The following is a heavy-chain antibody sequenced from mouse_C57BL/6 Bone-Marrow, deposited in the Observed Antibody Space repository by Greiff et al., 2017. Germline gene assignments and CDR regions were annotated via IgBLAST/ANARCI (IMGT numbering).Heavy chain of an antibody. CDR2: ISDGGSYT. V-gene: IGHV5-4*03. J-gene: IGHJ1*03. D-gene: IGHD1-1*01. CDR1: GFTFSSYA. Sequence: EVKLVESGGGLVKPGGSLKLSCAASGFTFSSYAMSWVRQTPEKRLEWVATISDGGSYTYYPDNVKGRFTISRDNAKNNLYLQRSHLKSEDTAMYYCARGAYGSSYGYFDVWGTGTTVTVSS. CDR3: ARGAYGSSYGYFDV.